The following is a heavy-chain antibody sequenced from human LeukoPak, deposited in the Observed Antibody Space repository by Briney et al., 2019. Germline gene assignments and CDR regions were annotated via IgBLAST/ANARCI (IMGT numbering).Heavy chain of an antibody. CDR2: ISSNGGST. CDR1: GVTFSSYA. V-gene: IGHV3-64*01. CDR3: ARMYSGVWDANGKTLLDY. J-gene: IGHJ4*02. D-gene: IGHD6-19*01. Sequence: GGSLRLSCAASGVTFSSYAMHWVRHAPGRGGEYGSAISSNGGSTYYAKSVKGRFTISRDNSRNTLYLEMGSVRAEDMAVYFCARMYSGVWDANGKTLLDYWGQGTLVTVSS.